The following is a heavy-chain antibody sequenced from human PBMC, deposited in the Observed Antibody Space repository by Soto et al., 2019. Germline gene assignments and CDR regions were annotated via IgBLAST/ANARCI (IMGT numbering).Heavy chain of an antibody. Sequence: SVKVSCKASGFTFTSSAVQWLRQARGQRLEWIGWIDVGSGDTRYAQKFQERITVIWDVSTRTSYMEMSSLRSDDTAVYYCAATSHDHYGRSGFWGYFDYWGQGALVTVSS. D-gene: IGHD3-22*01. CDR2: IDVGSGDT. CDR3: AATSHDHYGRSGFWGYFDY. J-gene: IGHJ4*02. CDR1: GFTFTSSA. V-gene: IGHV1-58*01.